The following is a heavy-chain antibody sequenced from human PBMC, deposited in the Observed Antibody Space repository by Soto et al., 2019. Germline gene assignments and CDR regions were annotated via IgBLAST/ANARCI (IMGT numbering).Heavy chain of an antibody. D-gene: IGHD5-12*01. Sequence: PSETLSLTCTVSGASISSYYWSWIRQPPGKGLEWIGYIYYGGSTNYNPSLKSRVTASVDTSKNQFSLKLSSVTAADTAVHYFARLVRATKPFDPWGQGTLVTVS. CDR3: ARLVRATKPFDP. CDR2: IYYGGST. CDR1: GASISSYY. J-gene: IGHJ5*02. V-gene: IGHV4-59*01.